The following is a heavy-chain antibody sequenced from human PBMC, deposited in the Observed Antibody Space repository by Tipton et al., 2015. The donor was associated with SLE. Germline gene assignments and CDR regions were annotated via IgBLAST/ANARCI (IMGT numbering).Heavy chain of an antibody. V-gene: IGHV1-46*01. J-gene: IGHJ4*02. CDR1: GYTFTSYY. Sequence: QSGAEVKKPGASVKVSCKASGYTFTSYYMHWVRQAPGQGLEWMGIINPSGGSTSYAQKFQGRVTMTRDTSTSTVYMELSSLRSEDTAVYYCARDQYYGSGSYLRAPYFDYRRQRTLVSVSS. D-gene: IGHD3-10*01. CDR2: INPSGGST. CDR3: ARDQYYGSGSYLRAPYFDY.